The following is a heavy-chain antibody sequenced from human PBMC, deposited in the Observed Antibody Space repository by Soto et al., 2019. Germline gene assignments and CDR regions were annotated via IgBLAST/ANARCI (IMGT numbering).Heavy chain of an antibody. J-gene: IGHJ4*02. CDR1: GFAFSNYW. CDR3: VRSSGWTGDY. CDR2: IRQDGSEI. V-gene: IGHV3-7*04. D-gene: IGHD3-10*01. Sequence: GGSLRLSCETSGFAFSNYWMSWVRQLPGKGLEWVANIRQDGSEINYVDSVRGRFTISRDNAKSSLNLQMNSLRAEDTAVYHCVRSSGWTGDYWGQGILVTVSS.